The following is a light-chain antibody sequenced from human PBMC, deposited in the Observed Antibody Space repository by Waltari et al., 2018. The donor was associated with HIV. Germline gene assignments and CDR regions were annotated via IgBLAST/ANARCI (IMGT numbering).Light chain of an antibody. J-gene: IGKJ2*02. CDR2: GAS. CDR1: QSVNSN. Sequence: EIVMPQSPATLSVSPGERATLSCRASQSVNSNLAWYQQKPGQAPRLLIYGASTRATGIPARFSGSGSGTEFTLTISSLQSEDFAVYYCQHYNNWPPWTFGQGTQLEIK. CDR3: QHYNNWPPWT. V-gene: IGKV3-15*01.